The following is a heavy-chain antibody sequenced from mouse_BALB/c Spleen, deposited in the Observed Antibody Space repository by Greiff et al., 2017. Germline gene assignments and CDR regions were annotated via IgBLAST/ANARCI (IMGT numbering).Heavy chain of an antibody. J-gene: IGHJ2*01. CDR1: GYTFTSYW. CDR2: IYPGNSDT. CDR3: TRGESTMITTRD. D-gene: IGHD2-4*01. V-gene: IGHV1-5*01. Sequence: EVQLQQSGTVLARPGASVKMSCKASGYTFTSYWMHWVKQRPGQGLEWIGAIYPGNSDTSYNQKFKGKAKLTAVTSTSTAYMELSSLTNEDSAVYYCTRGESTMITTRDWGQGTTLTVSS.